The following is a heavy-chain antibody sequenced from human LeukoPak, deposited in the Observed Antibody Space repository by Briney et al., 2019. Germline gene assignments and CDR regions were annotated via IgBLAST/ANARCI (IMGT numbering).Heavy chain of an antibody. CDR1: GYGFTTCW. CDR2: INPGNSDT. D-gene: IGHD6-13*01. Sequence: GESLKISCKGSGYGFTTCWIGWVRQMPGKGLEWMGVINPGNSDTRYSPSFQGQVTISADKSITTAYLQWSSLRASDTAMYYCARLRWAAGDGYYFDYWGQGTPVTVSS. V-gene: IGHV5-51*01. CDR3: ARLRWAAGDGYYFDY. J-gene: IGHJ4*02.